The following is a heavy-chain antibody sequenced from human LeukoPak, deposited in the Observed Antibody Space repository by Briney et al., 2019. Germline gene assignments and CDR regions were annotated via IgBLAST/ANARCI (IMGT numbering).Heavy chain of an antibody. CDR3: ERDYIAAAGTLDY. CDR1: GFTFSSYG. CDR2: IWYDGSNK. D-gene: IGHD6-13*01. Sequence: PGRSLRLSCAASGFTFSSYGMHWVRQAPGKGLEWVAVIWYDGSNKYYADSVKGRFTISRDNSKNTLYLQMNSLRAEDTAVYYCERDYIAAAGTLDYWGQGTLVTVSS. J-gene: IGHJ4*02. V-gene: IGHV3-33*01.